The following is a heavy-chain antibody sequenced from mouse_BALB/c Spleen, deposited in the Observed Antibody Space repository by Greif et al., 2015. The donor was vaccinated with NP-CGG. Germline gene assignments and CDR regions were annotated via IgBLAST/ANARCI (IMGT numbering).Heavy chain of an antibody. CDR2: IDPANGNT. CDR3: ARITTVYAMDY. D-gene: IGHD1-1*01. V-gene: IGHV14-3*02. CDR1: GFNIKDTY. Sequence: VQLKQSGAELVKPGASVKLSCTASGFNIKDTYMHWVKQRPEQGLEWIGRIDPANGNTKYDPKFQGKATITADTSSNTAYLQLSSLTSEDTAVYYCARITTVYAMDYWGQGTSVTVSS. J-gene: IGHJ4*01.